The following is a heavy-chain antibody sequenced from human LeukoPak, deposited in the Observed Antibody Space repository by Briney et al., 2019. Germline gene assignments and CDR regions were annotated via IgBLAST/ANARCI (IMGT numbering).Heavy chain of an antibody. V-gene: IGHV4-34*01. J-gene: IGHJ4*03. CDR1: GESFSAYF. CDR3: ATRSSTLAAARCFDD. D-gene: IGHD6-6*01. Sequence: SSETLSLTCAVHGESFSAYFWSWIRQVPGKGLEWIGEIDHRGSSNYNPHLKSRATISVDTSKNHFSLSLTSVTAADTAVYYCATRSSTLAAARCFDDWGQGTVVTVSS. CDR2: IDHRGSS.